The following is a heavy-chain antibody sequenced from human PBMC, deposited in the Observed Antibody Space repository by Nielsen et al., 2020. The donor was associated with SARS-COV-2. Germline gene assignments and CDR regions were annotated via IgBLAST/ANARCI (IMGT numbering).Heavy chain of an antibody. CDR1: GFTFSSYD. CDR3: ARLSSGGSRLPDY. J-gene: IGHJ4*02. D-gene: IGHD2-15*01. Sequence: GESLKISFSASGFTFSSYDMHWVRHATGKGLEWVSAIGTAGDTYYPGSVKGRFTISRENAKNSLYLQMNSLRAGDTAVYYCARLSSGGSRLPDYWGQGTLVTVSS. CDR2: IGTAGDT. V-gene: IGHV3-13*01.